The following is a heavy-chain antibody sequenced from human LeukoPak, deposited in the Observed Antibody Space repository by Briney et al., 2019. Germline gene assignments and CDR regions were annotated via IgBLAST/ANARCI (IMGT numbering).Heavy chain of an antibody. V-gene: IGHV4-59*12. D-gene: IGHD1-26*01. Sequence: SETLSLTCTVSGGSISSYYWSWIRQPPGKGLEWIGYIYYSGSTNYNPSLKSRVTMSVDTSKNQFSLKLSSVTAADTAVYYCARRTWELATDYWGQGTLVTVSS. CDR3: ARRTWELATDY. CDR1: GGSISSYY. CDR2: IYYSGST. J-gene: IGHJ4*02.